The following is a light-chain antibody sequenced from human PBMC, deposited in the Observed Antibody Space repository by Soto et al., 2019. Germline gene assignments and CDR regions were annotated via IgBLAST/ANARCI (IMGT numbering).Light chain of an antibody. CDR1: SSNIGNNA. CDR3: AAWDDRLNGPV. J-gene: IGLJ3*02. CDR2: YDD. V-gene: IGLV1-36*01. Sequence: QSVLTQPPSMSEAPRQRVTISCSGSSSNIGNNAVNWYQQLPGKAPKLLLYYDDVLPSGVSARFSASKSGTSASLAISGLQSEDEADYYCAAWDDRLNGPVFGGGTQLTVL.